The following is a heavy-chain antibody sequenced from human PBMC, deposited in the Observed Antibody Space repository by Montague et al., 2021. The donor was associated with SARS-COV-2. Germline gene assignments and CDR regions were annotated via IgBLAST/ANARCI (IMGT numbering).Heavy chain of an antibody. V-gene: IGHV5-51*01. CDR2: IYPEDSDT. J-gene: IGHJ4*02. CDR3: ARQVHIYCSSTSCPFDY. Sequence: QSGAEVKKPGESLKISCEGSGYSFTSYWIAWVRQMPGKGLEWMGIIYPEDSDTRYSPSFQDHVTISADKSMNTAFLQWSSLRASDTAIYYCARQVHIYCSSTSCPFDYWGQGTLVTVSS. CDR1: GYSFTSYW. D-gene: IGHD2-2*01.